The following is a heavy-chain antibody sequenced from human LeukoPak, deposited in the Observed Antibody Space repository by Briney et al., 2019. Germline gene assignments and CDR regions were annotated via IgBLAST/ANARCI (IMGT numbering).Heavy chain of an antibody. J-gene: IGHJ5*02. CDR1: GSTLTSYD. CDR3: ARDQFVSRYYGSGSYYSSRPPRSFDP. V-gene: IGHV1-2*02. D-gene: IGHD3-10*01. CDR2: INPNSGGT. Sequence: ASVKVSCKASGSTLTSYDINWVRQATGQGLEWMGCINPNSGGTNYAQKFQGRVTMTRDTPISTAYIELSRLRSDDTAVYYCARDQFVSRYYGSGSYYSSRPPRSFDPWGQGTLVTVSS.